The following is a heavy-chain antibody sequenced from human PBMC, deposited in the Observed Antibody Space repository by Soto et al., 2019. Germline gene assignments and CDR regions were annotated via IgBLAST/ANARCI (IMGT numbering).Heavy chain of an antibody. V-gene: IGHV1-18*01. Sequence: QVQLVQSGAEVKKPGASVKVSCKASGYSFTSYGISWVRQAPGQGLEWMGWISAHNGNTNYAQKLQGRVAMTTDTSTSTVYMELRSLRSDDTAVYYCARDLGYCSSTSCYIYAYWGQGTLVTVSS. CDR3: ARDLGYCSSTSCYIYAY. D-gene: IGHD2-2*02. CDR2: ISAHNGNT. J-gene: IGHJ4*02. CDR1: GYSFTSYG.